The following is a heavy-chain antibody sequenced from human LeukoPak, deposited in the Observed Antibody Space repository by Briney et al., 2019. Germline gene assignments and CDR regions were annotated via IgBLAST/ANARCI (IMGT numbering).Heavy chain of an antibody. CDR3: AREGSYCVGGDCYSFDF. V-gene: IGHV1-2*02. Sequence: GASVKVSCKASGYRFISNYIQWVRQAPGLGPEWMGWMHPGNGNTRYAEKFQGRVTMTRDTSISTAYMDLNSLRSDDTAVYYCAREGSYCVGGDCYSFDFWGQGTLITVSS. CDR2: MHPGNGNT. CDR1: GYRFISNY. D-gene: IGHD2-21*02. J-gene: IGHJ4*02.